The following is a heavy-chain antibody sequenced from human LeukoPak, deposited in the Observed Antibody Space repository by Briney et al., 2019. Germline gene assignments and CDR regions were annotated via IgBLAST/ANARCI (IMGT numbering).Heavy chain of an antibody. V-gene: IGHV1-2*02. Sequence: ASVKVSCKASGYTFTGYYMHWVRQAPGQGLEWMGWINPNSGGTNYAQKFQGRVTMTRDTSISTAYMELSRLRSDDTAVYYCVRWGYCGGDCYPFDPWGQGTLVTVSS. J-gene: IGHJ5*02. CDR2: INPNSGGT. CDR1: GYTFTGYY. D-gene: IGHD2-21*01. CDR3: VRWGYCGGDCYPFDP.